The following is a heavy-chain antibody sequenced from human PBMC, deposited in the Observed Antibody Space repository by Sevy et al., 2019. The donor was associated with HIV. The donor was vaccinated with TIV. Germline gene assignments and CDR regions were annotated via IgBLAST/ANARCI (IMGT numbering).Heavy chain of an antibody. CDR2: MYHSGST. J-gene: IGHJ4*02. V-gene: IGHV4-4*02. D-gene: IGHD2-2*03. Sequence: SETLSLTCAVSGGSISSNNWRNWVRETPGKGLEGNGEMYHSGSTNRNPSLKSRVTISVDKSKNQFSLKLSSVTAADTDVYYCARGVGGYCSSTSCHVDYWGQGTLVTVSS. CDR3: ARGVGGYCSSTSCHVDY. CDR1: GGSISSNNW.